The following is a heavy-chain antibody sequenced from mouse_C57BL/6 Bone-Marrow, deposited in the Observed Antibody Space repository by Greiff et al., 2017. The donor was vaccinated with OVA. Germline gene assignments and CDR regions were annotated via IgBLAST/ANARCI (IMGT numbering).Heavy chain of an antibody. D-gene: IGHD1-1*01. J-gene: IGHJ4*01. CDR1: GYTFTSYW. Sequence: VQLQQPGAELVKPGASVKMSCKASGYTFTSYWITWVKQRPGQGLEWIGDISPGSGSTKYYEQFKSKATMTVDTSSSTAYMQLSSRTSEDSSVYYCARDTTGVATPYAMDDWGQGASVTVSS. V-gene: IGHV1-55*01. CDR2: ISPGSGST. CDR3: ARDTTGVATPYAMDD.